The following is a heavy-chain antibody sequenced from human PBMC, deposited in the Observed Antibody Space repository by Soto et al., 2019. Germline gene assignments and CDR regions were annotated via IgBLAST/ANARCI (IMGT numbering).Heavy chain of an antibody. CDR3: ARAIAGSDYYYYGMDV. V-gene: IGHV1-46*01. J-gene: IGHJ6*02. CDR2: INPSGGST. Sequence: GASVKVSCKASGYTFTSYYMHWVRQAPGQGLEWMGIINPSGGSTSYAQKFQGRVTMTRDTSTSTVYMELSSLRSEDTAVYYCARAIAGSDYYYYGMDVWGQGTTVTVSS. D-gene: IGHD6-13*01. CDR1: GYTFTSYY.